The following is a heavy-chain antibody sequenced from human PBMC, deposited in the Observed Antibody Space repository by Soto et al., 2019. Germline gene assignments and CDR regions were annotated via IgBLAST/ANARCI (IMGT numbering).Heavy chain of an antibody. V-gene: IGHV1-18*04. CDR2: ISAYNGNT. CDR3: ARDGMIVVVITRYYYGMDV. J-gene: IGHJ6*02. Sequence: GASVKVSCKASGTTFPTSGISWVRKAPGQGLEWMGWISAYNGNTNYAQKLQGRVTMTTDTSTSTAYMELRSLRSDDTAVYYCARDGMIVVVITRYYYGMDVWGQGTTVTVSS. D-gene: IGHD3-22*01. CDR1: GTTFPTSG.